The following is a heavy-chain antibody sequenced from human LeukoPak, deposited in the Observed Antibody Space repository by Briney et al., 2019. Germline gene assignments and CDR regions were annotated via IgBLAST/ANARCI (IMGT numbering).Heavy chain of an antibody. J-gene: IGHJ5*02. CDR3: ARDIPTGADSSSWYPNWFDP. Sequence: GASVKVSCKASGYTFTGYYMHWVRQAPGQGLEWMGWINPNSGGTNYAQKFQGRVTMTRDTSISTAYMELSRLRSDDTAVYYCARDIPTGADSSSWYPNWFDPWGQGTLVTVSS. CDR2: INPNSGGT. V-gene: IGHV1-2*02. CDR1: GYTFTGYY. D-gene: IGHD6-13*01.